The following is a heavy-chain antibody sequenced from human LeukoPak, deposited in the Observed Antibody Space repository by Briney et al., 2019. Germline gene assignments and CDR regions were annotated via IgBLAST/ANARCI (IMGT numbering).Heavy chain of an antibody. CDR1: GFTFSAYA. D-gene: IGHD7-27*01. Sequence: GGSLRLSCVASGFTFSAYAMSWVRQAPGKGLEWVSAISGSGGSTYYADSVKGRFTISRDNSKNTLYLQMNSLRAEDTAVYYCAKREANWGSLYFDYWGQGTLVTVSS. V-gene: IGHV3-23*01. J-gene: IGHJ4*02. CDR3: AKREANWGSLYFDY. CDR2: ISGSGGST.